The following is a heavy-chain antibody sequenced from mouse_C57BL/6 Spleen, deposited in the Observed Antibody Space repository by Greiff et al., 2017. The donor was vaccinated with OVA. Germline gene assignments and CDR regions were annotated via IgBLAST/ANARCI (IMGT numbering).Heavy chain of an antibody. V-gene: IGHV1-15*01. CDR1: GYTFTDYE. CDR3: TRNYYGSSSYYYAMDY. Sequence: VQLQQSGAELVRPGASVTLSCKASGYTFTDYEMHWVKQTPVHGLEWIGAIDPETGGTAYNQKFKGKVILTADKSSSTAYMELRSLTSEDSAVYYCTRNYYGSSSYYYAMDYWGQGTSVTVSS. CDR2: IDPETGGT. J-gene: IGHJ4*01. D-gene: IGHD1-1*01.